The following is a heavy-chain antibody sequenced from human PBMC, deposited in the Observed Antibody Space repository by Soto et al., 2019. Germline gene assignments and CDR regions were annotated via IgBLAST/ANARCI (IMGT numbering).Heavy chain of an antibody. CDR3: AMSRVASGRGYFDL. CDR1: GFSFSPYP. D-gene: IGHD6-25*01. V-gene: IGHV3-23*01. J-gene: IGHJ2*01. CDR2: IGTTGGDT. Sequence: EVQLLESGGSLVLPGGSLRLSCAASGFSFSPYPMSWVRQAPVKGLEWVSTIGTTGGDTYYPDFVKGRFTISRDDSKNTVYLQMGSLRDEDLAIYYCAMSRVASGRGYFDLWGRGTLVTVSS.